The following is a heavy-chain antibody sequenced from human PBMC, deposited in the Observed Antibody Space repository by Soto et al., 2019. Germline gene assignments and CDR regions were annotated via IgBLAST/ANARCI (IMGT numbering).Heavy chain of an antibody. CDR3: AGGNSGSSLAY. D-gene: IGHD1-26*01. Sequence: QLRLQESGPGLVKPSETLFLTCTFAGASISSSSYYWGWIRQPPGQGLEWIASIYYSGTTYYNTSRKSRVPITVDTSKNQLSLRLTSVAAADTAVYYCAGGNSGSSLAYWGQGTLVT. CDR2: IYYSGTT. CDR1: GASISSSSYY. V-gene: IGHV4-39*01. J-gene: IGHJ4*02.